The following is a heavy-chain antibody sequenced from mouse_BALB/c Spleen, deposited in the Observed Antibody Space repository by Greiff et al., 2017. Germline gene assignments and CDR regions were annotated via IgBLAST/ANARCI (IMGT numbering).Heavy chain of an antibody. D-gene: IGHD2-3*01. V-gene: IGHV1-7*01. Sequence: QVHVKQSGAELAKPGASVKMSCKASGYTFTSYWMHWVKQRPGQGLEWIGYINPSTGYTEYNQKFKDKATLTADKSSSTAYMQLSSLTSEDSAVYYCARSGDGYYWGQGTTLTVSS. CDR3: ARSGDGYY. CDR2: INPSTGYT. CDR1: GYTFTSYW. J-gene: IGHJ2*01.